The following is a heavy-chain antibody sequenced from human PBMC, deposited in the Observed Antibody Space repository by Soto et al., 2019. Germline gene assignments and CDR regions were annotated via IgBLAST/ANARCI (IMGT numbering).Heavy chain of an antibody. Sequence: GESLKISCKGSGYSFTSYWISWVRQMPGKGLEWMGRIDPSDSYTNYSPSFQGHVTISADKSISTAYLQWSSLKASDTAMYYCASWTLATSPRIAAGPGMDVCGQGTTVTVS. CDR1: GYSFTSYW. V-gene: IGHV5-10-1*01. CDR2: IDPSDSYT. J-gene: IGHJ6*02. D-gene: IGHD6-13*01. CDR3: ASWTLATSPRIAAGPGMDV.